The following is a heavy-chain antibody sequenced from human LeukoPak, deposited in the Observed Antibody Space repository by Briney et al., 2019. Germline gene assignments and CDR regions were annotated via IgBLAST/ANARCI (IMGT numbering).Heavy chain of an antibody. D-gene: IGHD6-13*01. CDR3: ARGDSSSWYGFDY. J-gene: IGHJ4*02. CDR2: INANSGGT. CDR1: GYTFTGYY. Sequence: GASVKVSCKASGYTFTGYYMHWVRQAPGQGLEWMGWINANSGGTNYAQTFQGRVTMTRDTSISTAYMELSRLRSDDTAVYYCARGDSSSWYGFDYWGQGTLVTVSS. V-gene: IGHV1-2*02.